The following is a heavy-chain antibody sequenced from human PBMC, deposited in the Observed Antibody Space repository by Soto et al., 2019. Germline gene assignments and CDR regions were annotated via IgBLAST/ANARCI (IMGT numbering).Heavy chain of an antibody. CDR1: GYTFTSYG. CDR3: ARLGDSGSYDRLSVEYYGMDV. Sequence: QVQLVQSGAEVKKPGASVKVSCKASGYTFTSYGISWVRQAPGQGLEWMGWISAYNGNTNYAQKLQGRVTMTTDTSTSTAYMELRSLRSDDTAVYYCARLGDSGSYDRLSVEYYGMDVWGQGTTVTVSS. J-gene: IGHJ6*02. D-gene: IGHD1-26*01. V-gene: IGHV1-18*01. CDR2: ISAYNGNT.